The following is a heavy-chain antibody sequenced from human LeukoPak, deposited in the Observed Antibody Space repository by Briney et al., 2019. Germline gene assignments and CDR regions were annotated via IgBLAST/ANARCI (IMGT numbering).Heavy chain of an antibody. J-gene: IGHJ4*02. V-gene: IGHV3-23*01. CDR3: VRDGPRTYDY. CDR2: ISGSGGST. D-gene: IGHD3/OR15-3a*01. Sequence: GGSLRLSCEAPGFTFSNYAMSWVRQAPGEGLEWVSAISGSGGSTYYADSVKGRFTISRDNSNNALYLQMDSLRAEDTAVYYCVRDGPRTYDYWGQGTLVTVSS. CDR1: GFTFSNYA.